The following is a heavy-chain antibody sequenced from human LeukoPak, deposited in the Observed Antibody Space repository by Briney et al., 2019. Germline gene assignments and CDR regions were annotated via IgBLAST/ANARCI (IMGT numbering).Heavy chain of an antibody. CDR1: GYTFTGYY. J-gene: IGHJ6*02. CDR2: INPNSGGT. V-gene: IGHV1-2*04. D-gene: IGHD2-2*02. CDR3: AILYCSSTSCYNFYYYGMDV. Sequence: GASVKVSCKASGYTFTGYYMHWVRQAPGQGLEWMRWINPNSGGTNYAQKFQGWVTMTRDTSISTAYMELSRLRSDDTAVYYCAILYCSSTSCYNFYYYGMDVWGQGTTVTVSS.